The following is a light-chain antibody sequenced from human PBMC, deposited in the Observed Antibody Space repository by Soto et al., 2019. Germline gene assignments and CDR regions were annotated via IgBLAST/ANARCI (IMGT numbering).Light chain of an antibody. CDR3: QQYNSYPWT. V-gene: IGKV1-17*01. CDR1: QDIRND. CDR2: DAS. J-gene: IGKJ1*01. Sequence: DIQMTQSPSSLSASVGDRVTITCRASQDIRNDLGWYQQKPGKAPKGLIYDASSLESGVPSRFSGSASGTEFILTISSLQPGDFSTYYCQQYNSYPWTFGQGTKV.